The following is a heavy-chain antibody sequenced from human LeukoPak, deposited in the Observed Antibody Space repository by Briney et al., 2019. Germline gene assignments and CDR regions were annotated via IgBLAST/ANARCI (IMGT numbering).Heavy chain of an antibody. CDR2: IYYSGST. CDR1: GGSISSYY. CDR3: ARDFPRSVAGLYYYGMDV. D-gene: IGHD6-19*01. Sequence: SETLSLTCTVSGGSISSYYWSWIRQPPGKGLEWIGYIYYSGSTNYNPSPKSRVTISVDTSKNQFSLKLSSVTAADTAVYYCARDFPRSVAGLYYYGMDVWGQGTTVTVSS. J-gene: IGHJ6*02. V-gene: IGHV4-59*01.